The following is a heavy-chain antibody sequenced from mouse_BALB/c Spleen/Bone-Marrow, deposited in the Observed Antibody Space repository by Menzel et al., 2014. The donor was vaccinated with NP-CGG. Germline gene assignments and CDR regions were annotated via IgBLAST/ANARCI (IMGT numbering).Heavy chain of an antibody. CDR2: IWRGGDT. J-gene: IGHJ4*01. D-gene: IGHD2-14*01. CDR3: AISRYQGAMDY. Sequence: VNVVESGPGLVQPTQSLSITCTVSGFSLTNYGVHRVRQSPGKGLEWLGVIWRGGDTDYNAAFMSRLNITKDNPESQVFFKMNSLQGDDTAIYYCAISRYQGAMDYWGQGTSVTVSS. V-gene: IGHV2-5*01. CDR1: GFSLTNYG.